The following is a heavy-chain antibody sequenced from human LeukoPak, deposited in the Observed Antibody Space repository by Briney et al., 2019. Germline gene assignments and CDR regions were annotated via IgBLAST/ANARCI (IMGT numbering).Heavy chain of an antibody. CDR3: VRVRHGDYFDP. CDR1: GFAFSYSY. CDR2: IRNKAHSYTT. V-gene: IGHV3-72*01. Sequence: PGGSLRLSCGASGFAFSYSYMDWVRQAPGQGLQWVGRIRNKAHSYTTDYASSVKGRFTISRDDSKNSLCLQMNTLKTEDTAVYYCVRVRHGDYFDPWGLGTLVTVSS. D-gene: IGHD4-17*01. J-gene: IGHJ4*02.